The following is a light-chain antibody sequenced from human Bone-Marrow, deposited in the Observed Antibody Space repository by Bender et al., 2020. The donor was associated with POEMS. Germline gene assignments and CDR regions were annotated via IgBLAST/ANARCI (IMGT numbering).Light chain of an antibody. Sequence: QSALTQPASVSGSPGQSITISCTGTGSDVGGYNYVSWYQHHPGKAPKLIICHVSDRPSGVSNRFSGSKSGNTASLTVSGLQAEDEADYYCSSSAGSNNGVFGGGTKLTVL. CDR2: HVS. CDR1: GSDVGGYNY. CDR3: SSSAGSNNGV. V-gene: IGLV2-14*03. J-gene: IGLJ3*02.